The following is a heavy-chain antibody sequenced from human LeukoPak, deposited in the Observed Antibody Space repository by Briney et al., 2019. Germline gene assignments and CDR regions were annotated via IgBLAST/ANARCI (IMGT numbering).Heavy chain of an antibody. CDR3: ARDPRGEYCTNGVCSKTTPQIFQH. J-gene: IGHJ1*01. D-gene: IGHD2-8*01. V-gene: IGHV3-74*01. CDR1: GFTFSTYW. CDR2: INTDGSST. Sequence: GGSLRLSCAVSGFTFSTYWMHWVRQVPGKGLMWVSRINTDGSSTSYADSVKGRFTISRDNAKNTLYLQMNSLRAEDTAVYYCARDPRGEYCTNGVCSKTTPQIFQHWGQGTLVTVSS.